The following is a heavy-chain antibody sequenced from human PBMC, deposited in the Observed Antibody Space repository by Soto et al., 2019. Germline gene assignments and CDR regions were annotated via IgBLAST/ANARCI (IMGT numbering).Heavy chain of an antibody. J-gene: IGHJ6*02. CDR3: ASLPNKLGYYYGMDV. Sequence: SVKVSCKASGGTFSSYAISWVRQAPGQGLEWMGGIIPIFGTANYAQKFQGRVTITADESTSTAYMELSSLRSEDTAVYYCASLPNKLGYYYGMDVWGQGTTVTVSS. V-gene: IGHV1-69*13. D-gene: IGHD7-27*01. CDR1: GGTFSSYA. CDR2: IIPIFGTA.